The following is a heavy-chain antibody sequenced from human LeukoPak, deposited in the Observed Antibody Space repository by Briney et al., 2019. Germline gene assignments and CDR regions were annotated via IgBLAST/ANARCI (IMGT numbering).Heavy chain of an antibody. D-gene: IGHD3-9*01. J-gene: IGHJ6*02. CDR1: GXSISSYY. CDR2: IYYSGST. CDR3: ARDSYDILTGYDYYYGMDV. Sequence: SETLSLTCTVSGXSISSYYWSWIRQPPGKGLEWIGYIYYSGSTNYNPSLKSRVTISVDTSKNQFSLKLSSVTAADTAVYYCARDSYDILTGYDYYYGMDVWGQGTTVTVSS. V-gene: IGHV4-59*01.